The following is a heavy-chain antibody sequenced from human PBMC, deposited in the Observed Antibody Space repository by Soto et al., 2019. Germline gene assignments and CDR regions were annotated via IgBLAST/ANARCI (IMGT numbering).Heavy chain of an antibody. V-gene: IGHV1-18*04. Sequence: QVQLVQSGAEVKKPGASVKVSCKASGYTFTSYGISWVRQAPGQGLEWMGWISAYNGNTNYAQKLQGRVTMTTDTSTSTAYMELSSLRSDDTAVYYCARARNVLLWFGESGAFDYWGQGTLVTVSS. J-gene: IGHJ4*02. CDR3: ARARNVLLWFGESGAFDY. CDR2: ISAYNGNT. CDR1: GYTFTSYG. D-gene: IGHD3-10*01.